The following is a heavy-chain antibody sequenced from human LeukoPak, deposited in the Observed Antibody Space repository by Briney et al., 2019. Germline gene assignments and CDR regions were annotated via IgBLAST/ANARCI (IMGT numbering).Heavy chain of an antibody. CDR3: AKDGNWARFED. CDR1: GFIFSHYG. J-gene: IGHJ4*02. CDR2: ITSRSTT. D-gene: IGHD7-27*01. Sequence: GGTLRLSCAASGFIFSHYGMNWGRHAPGKGLEWVSGITSRSTTYYADSVKGWFTISRDNSKNMVWLQINSPTAEDTATYYCAKDGNWARFEDWGQGTLVTVSS. V-gene: IGHV3-23*01.